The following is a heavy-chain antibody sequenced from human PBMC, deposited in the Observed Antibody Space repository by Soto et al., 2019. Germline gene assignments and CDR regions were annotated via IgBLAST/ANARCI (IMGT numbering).Heavy chain of an antibody. J-gene: IGHJ2*01. CDR3: ARKVAGSTSLSIYWYFDL. CDR1: GFTFISYA. D-gene: IGHD2-2*01. CDR2: VSGGGETT. Sequence: EVQLLESGGGLVQPGGSLRLSCEGSGFTFISYAMNWVRQAPGKGLEWVSAVSGGGETTFYADSVKGRFTISSDNSKNTLTLQINSLRVDDTAVYYCARKVAGSTSLSIYWYFDLWGRGTLVTVSS. V-gene: IGHV3-23*01.